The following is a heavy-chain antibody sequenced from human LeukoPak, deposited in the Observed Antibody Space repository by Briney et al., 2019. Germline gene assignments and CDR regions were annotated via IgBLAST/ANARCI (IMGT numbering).Heavy chain of an antibody. Sequence: PGGSLRLSCGASGFTFSSYGMHWVRQAPGKGLEWVAFIRYDGSNKYYADSVKGRFTISRDNSKNTLCLQMNSLRAEDTAVYYCAKVTVQLERRRAFDIWGQGTMVTVS. CDR2: IRYDGSNK. J-gene: IGHJ3*02. D-gene: IGHD1-1*01. CDR3: AKVTVQLERRRAFDI. V-gene: IGHV3-30*02. CDR1: GFTFSSYG.